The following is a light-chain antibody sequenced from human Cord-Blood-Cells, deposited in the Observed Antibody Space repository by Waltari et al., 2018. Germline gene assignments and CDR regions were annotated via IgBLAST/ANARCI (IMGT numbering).Light chain of an antibody. J-gene: IGLJ3*02. CDR1: SSDVGGYNY. CDR2: DVS. CDR3: SSYTSSSTSWV. Sequence: QSALTQPASVSGSPGQSITISCTGPSSDVGGYNYVSWYQQHPGKAPNLMIYDVSNRPSGVSNRFSGSKSGNTASLTISGLQAEDEADYYCSSYTSSSTSWVFGGGTKLTVL. V-gene: IGLV2-14*03.